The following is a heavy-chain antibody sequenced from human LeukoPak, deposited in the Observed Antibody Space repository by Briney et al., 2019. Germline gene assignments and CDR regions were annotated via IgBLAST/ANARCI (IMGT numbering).Heavy chain of an antibody. CDR3: ARPTTGPATQGYDS. Sequence: SETLSLTCTVSGGSISSSPYYWAWIRRPPGRGLEWIGSIYYRGNTYHNPSLKSRVTISVDPSKNQFSLSVISVTAADTAVYFCARPTTGPATQGYDSWGQGILVTVAS. CDR2: IYYRGNT. CDR1: GGSISSSPYY. D-gene: IGHD1-1*01. J-gene: IGHJ4*02. V-gene: IGHV4-39*01.